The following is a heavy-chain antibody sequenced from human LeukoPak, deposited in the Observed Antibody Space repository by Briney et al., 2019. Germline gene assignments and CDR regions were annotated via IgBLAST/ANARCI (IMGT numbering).Heavy chain of an antibody. D-gene: IGHD6-19*01. Sequence: SQTLSLTCAISGDSVSTNSAAWYWIRQSPSRGLEWLGRTYYGSKWYNDYAISVKSRISVTPDTSKNQFSLQLNSVTPEDTAVYYCARGVAGYFDIWGQGTIVTVSS. CDR2: TYYGSKWYN. J-gene: IGHJ3*02. CDR1: GDSVSTNSAA. CDR3: ARGVAGYFDI. V-gene: IGHV6-1*01.